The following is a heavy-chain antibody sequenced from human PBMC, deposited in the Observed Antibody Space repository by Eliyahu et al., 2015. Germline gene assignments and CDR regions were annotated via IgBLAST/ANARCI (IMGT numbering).Heavy chain of an antibody. D-gene: IGHD1-26*01. J-gene: IGHJ3*02. CDR2: ISYDGSNK. Sequence: QVQLVESGGGVVQPGRSLXLSCAXSGFXFSXXPFTGFRQAPGKGLEWVAVISYDGSNKYYADSVKGRLTISRDNSKNTLYLQMNSLRAEDTAVYYCARDFRIVGVKPTGAFDIWGQGTMVTVSS. CDR3: ARDFRIVGVKPTGAFDI. V-gene: IGHV3-30*01. CDR1: GFXFSXXP.